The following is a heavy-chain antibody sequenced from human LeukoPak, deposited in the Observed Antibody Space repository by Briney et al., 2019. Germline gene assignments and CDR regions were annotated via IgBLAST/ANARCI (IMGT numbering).Heavy chain of an antibody. V-gene: IGHV4-39*01. CDR2: IYYSGNT. J-gene: IGHJ4*02. CDR1: GFTFSDHY. D-gene: IGHD3-10*01. CDR3: ARRTPYGSGSYFDH. Sequence: PGGSLRLSCAASGFTFSDHYMDWIRQPPGKGLEWIGTIYYSGNTYYNPSLKSRVTISVDTSKNQFSLKMSSVTAADTALYYCARRTPYGSGSYFDHWGQGTLVTVSS.